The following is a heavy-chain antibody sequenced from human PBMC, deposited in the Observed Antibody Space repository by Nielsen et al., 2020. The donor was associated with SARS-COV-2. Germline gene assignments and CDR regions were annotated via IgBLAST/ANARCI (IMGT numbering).Heavy chain of an antibody. CDR3: ARDRQGYNYYYGMDV. V-gene: IGHV4-30-4*01. J-gene: IGHJ6*02. CDR2: IYYSGST. D-gene: IGHD5-24*01. Sequence: LRLSCTVSGGSISSGDYYWSWIRQPPGKGLEWIGYIYYSGSTYYNPSLKSRVTISVDTSKNQFSLKLSSVTAADTAQYYCARDRQGYNYYYGMDVWGQGTTVTVS. CDR1: GGSISSGDYY.